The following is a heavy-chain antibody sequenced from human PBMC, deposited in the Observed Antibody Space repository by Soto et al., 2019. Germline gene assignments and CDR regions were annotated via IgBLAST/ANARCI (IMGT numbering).Heavy chain of an antibody. V-gene: IGHV1-2*04. CDR1: GYTFSDYY. CDR3: ARARESRGYDYVFYLDN. CDR2: FNPKSGGR. Sequence: VRLVQSGPEVKKPGAPVKVSCQAPGYTFSDYYIHWERQAPGQGLEGMGWFNPKSGGRSSPNKFQEWVTMTRDTSISTAYMELTRLTSDDTAVYFCARARESRGYDYVFYLDNWGQGTLVTVSS. D-gene: IGHD3-22*01. J-gene: IGHJ4*02.